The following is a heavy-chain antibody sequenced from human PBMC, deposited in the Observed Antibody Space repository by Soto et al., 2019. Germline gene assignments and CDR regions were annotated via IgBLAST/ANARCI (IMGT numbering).Heavy chain of an antibody. CDR2: INLSGGST. V-gene: IGHV1-46*03. CDR1: GYTFTSYY. J-gene: IGHJ6*03. Sequence: QVQLVQSGAEVKKPGASVTVSCTASGYTFTSYYIHWVRQAPGQGIEWMGIINLSGGSTSYAQKLQGRVPMTRDTDTSTVYMEVSGRRSEDTAVYYCARDQEPSTLYYDYYYMDVWGKGTTVTVSS. CDR3: ARDQEPSTLYYDYYYMDV.